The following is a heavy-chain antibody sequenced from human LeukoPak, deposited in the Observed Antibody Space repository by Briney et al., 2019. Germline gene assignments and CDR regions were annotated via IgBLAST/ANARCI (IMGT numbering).Heavy chain of an antibody. D-gene: IGHD2-15*01. CDR3: ARRGSGSGGTYAGMDV. J-gene: IGHJ6*02. CDR1: GGSISSSSYY. Sequence: PSETLSLTCTVSGGSISSSSYYWGWIRQPPGKGLEWIGSMYYSGSTYYNPSLKSRVTISVDTSKNQFSLKLSSVTAADTALYYCARRGSGSGGTYAGMDVWGQGTSVTVSS. V-gene: IGHV4-39*01. CDR2: MYYSGST.